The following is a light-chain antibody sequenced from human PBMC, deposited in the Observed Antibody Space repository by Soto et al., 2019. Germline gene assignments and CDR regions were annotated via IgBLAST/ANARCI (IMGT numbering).Light chain of an antibody. Sequence: DIQMTQSPSSLSASVGDRVTVTCRASQSISTYLYWYQQKPGKAPKLLIYAASSLETGVPSRFSGSGSGTDFTLTISSLQPEDFATYFCQQSYTTPFTFGPGPKWISN. CDR1: QSISTY. CDR3: QQSYTTPFT. CDR2: AAS. J-gene: IGKJ3*01. V-gene: IGKV1-39*01.